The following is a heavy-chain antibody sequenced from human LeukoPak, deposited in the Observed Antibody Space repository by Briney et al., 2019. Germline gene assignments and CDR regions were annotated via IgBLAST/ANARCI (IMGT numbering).Heavy chain of an antibody. CDR2: ISAYNGNT. CDR3: ARDLSDELWSGESLRDYGMDV. CDR1: GYTFTSYG. J-gene: IGHJ6*02. V-gene: IGHV1-18*01. D-gene: IGHD3-10*01. Sequence: GASVKVSCKASGYTFTSYGISWVRQAPGQGLEWMGWISAYNGNTNYAQKLQGRVTMTTDTSTSTAYMELRSLRSDDTAVYYCARDLSDELWSGESLRDYGMDVWGQGTTVTVSS.